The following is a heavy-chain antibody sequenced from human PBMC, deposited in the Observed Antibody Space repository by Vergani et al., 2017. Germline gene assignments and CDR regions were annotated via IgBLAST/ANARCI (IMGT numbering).Heavy chain of an antibody. CDR1: GFTFDDYA. CDR2: IYYSGST. J-gene: IGHJ5*02. Sequence: VQLVESGGGLVQPGRSLRLSCAASGFTFDDYAMHWVRQAPGKGLEWIGYIYYSGSTNYNPSLKSRVTISVDTSKNQFSLKLSSVTAADTAVYYCARAVRAQYCTNGVCYTRWFDPWGQGTLVTVSS. V-gene: IGHV4-59*12. CDR3: ARAVRAQYCTNGVCYTRWFDP. D-gene: IGHD2-8*01.